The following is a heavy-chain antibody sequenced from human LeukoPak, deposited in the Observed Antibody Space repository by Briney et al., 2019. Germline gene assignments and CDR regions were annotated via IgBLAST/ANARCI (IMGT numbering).Heavy chain of an antibody. CDR3: AKAAGIAVAGTGGY. V-gene: IGHV3-23*01. CDR2: ISGSGGST. Sequence: GGSLRLSCAASGFTFSSYAMSWVRQAPGKGLEGVSAISGSGGSTYYVDSVKGRFTIYRDNSKNTLYLQMNSLRAEDTAVYYCAKAAGIAVAGTGGYWGQGTLVTVSS. CDR1: GFTFSSYA. J-gene: IGHJ4*02. D-gene: IGHD6-19*01.